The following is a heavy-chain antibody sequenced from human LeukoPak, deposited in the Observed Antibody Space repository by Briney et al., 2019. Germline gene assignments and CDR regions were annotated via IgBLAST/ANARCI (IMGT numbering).Heavy chain of an antibody. J-gene: IGHJ4*02. CDR3: AKNHGRITMVRGVIDY. CDR1: GFTFDDYA. V-gene: IGHV3-43*02. CDR2: ISGDGGST. D-gene: IGHD3-10*01. Sequence: GGSLRLSCAASGFTFDDYAKHWVRQAPGKGLEWVSLISGDGGSTYYADSVKGRFTISRDNSKNSLYLQMNSLRTEDTALYYCAKNHGRITMVRGVIDYWGQGTLVTVSS.